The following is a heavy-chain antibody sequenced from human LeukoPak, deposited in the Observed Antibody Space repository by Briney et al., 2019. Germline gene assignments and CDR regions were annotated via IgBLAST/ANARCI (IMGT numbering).Heavy chain of an antibody. D-gene: IGHD4-17*01. CDR2: INHSGST. V-gene: IGHV4-34*01. CDR3: ARVSYAFDY. CDR1: GFTFSDYY. J-gene: IGHJ4*02. Sequence: GSQRLSCAASGFTFSDYYMSWIRQAPGKGLEWIGEINHSGSTNYNPSLKSRVTISVDTSKNQFSLKLSSVTAADTAVYYCARVSYAFDYWGQGTLVTVSS.